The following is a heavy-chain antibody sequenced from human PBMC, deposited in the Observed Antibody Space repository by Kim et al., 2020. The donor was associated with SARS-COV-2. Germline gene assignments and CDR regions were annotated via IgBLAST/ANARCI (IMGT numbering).Heavy chain of an antibody. J-gene: IGHJ4*02. V-gene: IGHV3-23*01. CDR3: ANSLRPYWAVLRYFDWLFPFDY. D-gene: IGHD3-9*01. CDR1: GFTFSSYA. Sequence: GGSLRLSWAASGFTFSSYAMSWVRQAPGKGLEWVSAISGSGGSTYYADSVKGRFTISRDNSKNTLYLQMNSLRAEDTAVYYCANSLRPYWAVLRYFDWLFPFDYWGQGTLVTVSS. CDR2: ISGSGGST.